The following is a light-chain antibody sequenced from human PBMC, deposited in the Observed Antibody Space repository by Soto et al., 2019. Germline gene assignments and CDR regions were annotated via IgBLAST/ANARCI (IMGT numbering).Light chain of an antibody. CDR3: EQYYSTPQT. J-gene: IGKJ1*01. Sequence: DIVMTQSPDSLAVSLGERATINCKSSQSVLYSSNNENYLAWYQQKRGQPAKLLISWASTREFGVPDRFSGSRSGTDFTHTISTLQAEDVAVYCCEQYYSTPQTFGQGTKVEVK. CDR1: QSVLYSSNNENY. V-gene: IGKV4-1*01. CDR2: WAS.